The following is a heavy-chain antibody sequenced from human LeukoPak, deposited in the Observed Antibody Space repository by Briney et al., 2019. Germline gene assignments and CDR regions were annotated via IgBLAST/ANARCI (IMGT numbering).Heavy chain of an antibody. J-gene: IGHJ4*02. V-gene: IGHV3-21*01. CDR3: ARDPRFDWLLVPAYYFDY. CDR2: ISSSSSYI. D-gene: IGHD3-9*01. Sequence: GGSLRLSCAASGFTFSSYAMSWVRQAPGKGLEWVSSISSSSSYIYYADSVKGRFTISRDNAKNSLYLQMNSLRAEDTAVYYCARDPRFDWLLVPAYYFDYWGQGTLVTVSS. CDR1: GFTFSSYA.